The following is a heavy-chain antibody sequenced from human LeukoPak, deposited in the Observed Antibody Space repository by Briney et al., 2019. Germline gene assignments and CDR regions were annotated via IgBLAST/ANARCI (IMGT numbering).Heavy chain of an antibody. CDR1: GFTFSSYA. J-gene: IGHJ4*02. CDR2: ISGSGGST. D-gene: IGHD1-26*01. V-gene: IGHV3-23*01. Sequence: GGSLRLSCAASGFTFSSYAMSWVRQAPGKGLEWDSAISGSGGSTYYADSVKGRFTISRDNSKNTLYLQMNSLRAEDAAVYYCAKTSGSYYDFDYWGQGTLVTVSS. CDR3: AKTSGSYYDFDY.